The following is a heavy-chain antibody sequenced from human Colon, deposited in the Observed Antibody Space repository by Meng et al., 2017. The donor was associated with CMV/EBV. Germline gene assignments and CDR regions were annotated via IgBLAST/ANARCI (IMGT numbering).Heavy chain of an antibody. CDR2: IKQDGSEK. J-gene: IGHJ6*02. CDR3: ARDRSGLRFLEWLNYYYYGMDV. CDR1: GFTFSSYW. D-gene: IGHD3-3*01. V-gene: IGHV3-7*01. Sequence: GESLKISCAASGFTFSSYWMSWVRQAPGKGLEWVANIKQDGSEKYYVDSVKGRFTISRDNPKNSLYLQMNSLRAEDTAVYYCARDRSGLRFLEWLNYYYYGMDVWGQGTTATSP.